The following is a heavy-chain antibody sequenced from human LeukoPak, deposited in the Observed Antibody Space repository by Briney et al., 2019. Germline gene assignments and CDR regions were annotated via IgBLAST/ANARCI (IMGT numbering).Heavy chain of an antibody. V-gene: IGHV1-2*02. CDR2: INPNSGGT. J-gene: IGHJ6*02. CDR3: ARKVSSRDYYYYYGMDV. D-gene: IGHD6-13*01. Sequence: GASLKVSCKASGYTFTGYYMRCVRQAPGQGLEWMGWINPNSGGTNYAQKFQGRVTVARDTSISTAYTELSRMRSDDTAVYYCARKVSSRDYYYYYGMDVWGQGTTVTVSS. CDR1: GYTFTGYY.